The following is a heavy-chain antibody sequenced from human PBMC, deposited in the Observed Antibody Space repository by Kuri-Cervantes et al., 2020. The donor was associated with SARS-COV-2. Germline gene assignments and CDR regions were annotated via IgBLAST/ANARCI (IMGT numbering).Heavy chain of an antibody. CDR2: IIPIFGTA. V-gene: IGHV1-69*05. CDR3: ARGMGSSWYVDDAFDI. D-gene: IGHD6-13*01. J-gene: IGHJ3*02. CDR1: GGTFSSYA. Sequence: SVKVSCKASGGTFSSYAISWVRQAPGQGLEWLGGIIPIFGTANYAQKFQGRITITTDESTSTAYMELSSLRSEDTAVYYCARGMGSSWYVDDAFDIWGQGTMVTVSS.